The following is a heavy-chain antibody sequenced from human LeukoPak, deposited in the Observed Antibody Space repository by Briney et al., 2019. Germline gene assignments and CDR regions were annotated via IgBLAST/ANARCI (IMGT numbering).Heavy chain of an antibody. V-gene: IGHV3-21*01. CDR1: GFTFSSYA. CDR2: ISSSSSYI. J-gene: IGHJ4*02. Sequence: GGSLRLSCAASGFTFSSYAMNWVRQAPGKGLEWVSSISSSSSYIYYADSVKGRFTISRDNAKNSLYLQMNSLRAEDTAVYYCARVGQWLPIDYWGQGTLVTVSS. CDR3: ARVGQWLPIDY. D-gene: IGHD6-19*01.